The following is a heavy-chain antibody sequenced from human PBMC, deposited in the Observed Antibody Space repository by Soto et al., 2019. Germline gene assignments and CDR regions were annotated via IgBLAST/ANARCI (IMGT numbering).Heavy chain of an antibody. V-gene: IGHV3-23*01. J-gene: IGHJ4*02. Sequence: GWSLRLSCAASEVTFHTLCWVRQAPGNGMEWISTIRGRGGFTYYADSVKGRFTISGDNSKNTLFLQLNCLRAEDTAVYFCSMNRGNSRRPLFAHWGRGTGVTVPS. CDR1: EVTFHT. CDR2: IRGRGGFT. D-gene: IGHD3-10*01. CDR3: SMNRGNSRRPLFAH.